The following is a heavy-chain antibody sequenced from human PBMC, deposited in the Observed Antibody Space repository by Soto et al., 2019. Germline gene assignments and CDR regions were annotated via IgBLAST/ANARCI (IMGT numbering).Heavy chain of an antibody. J-gene: IGHJ6*03. CDR3: AKDYNNCSSTSCYVLYYYYYMDV. Sequence: GGSLRLSCAASGFTFSSYAMSWVRQAPGKGLEWVSAISGSGGSTYYADSVKGGFTISIDNSKNKLYLQMNSLRAEDTAVYYCAKDYNNCSSTSCYVLYYYYYMDVWGKGTTVTVSS. V-gene: IGHV3-23*01. CDR1: GFTFSSYA. D-gene: IGHD2-2*01. CDR2: ISGSGGST.